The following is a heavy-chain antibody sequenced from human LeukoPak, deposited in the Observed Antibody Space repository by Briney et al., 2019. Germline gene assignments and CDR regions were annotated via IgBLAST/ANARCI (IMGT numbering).Heavy chain of an antibody. J-gene: IGHJ5*02. Sequence: PGGSLRLSCAASGFTFDDYGMSWVRQAPGKGLEWVSGINWNGGSTGYADSVKGRFTISRDNAKNSLYLQMNSLRAEDTAVYYCARDRVWNRQWLVQGHNWFDPWGQGTLVTVSS. CDR3: ARDRVWNRQWLVQGHNWFDP. CDR1: GFTFDDYG. D-gene: IGHD6-19*01. CDR2: INWNGGST. V-gene: IGHV3-20*04.